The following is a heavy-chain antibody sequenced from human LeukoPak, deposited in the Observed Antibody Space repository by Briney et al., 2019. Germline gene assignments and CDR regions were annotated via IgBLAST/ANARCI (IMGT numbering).Heavy chain of an antibody. CDR2: MKSNNGHT. CDR1: GYTFTSFD. D-gene: IGHD7-27*01. V-gene: IGHV1-8*01. CDR3: ARGPPNWGMVGY. Sequence: GASVKVSCKASGYTFTSFDFNWVRQATGQGLEWMGWMKSNNGHTGYAQKFQGRVTMTRDTSISIAYMELSSLTFEDTAVYYCARGPPNWGMVGYWGQGTLVTVSS. J-gene: IGHJ4*02.